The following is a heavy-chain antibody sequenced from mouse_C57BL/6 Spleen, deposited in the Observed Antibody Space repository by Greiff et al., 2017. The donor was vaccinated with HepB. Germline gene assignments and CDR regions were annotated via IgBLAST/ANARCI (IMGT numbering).Heavy chain of an antibody. Sequence: VMLVESGPGLVQPSQSLSITCTVSGFSLTSYGVHWVRQSPGKGLEWLGVIWSGGSTDYNAAFISRLSISKDNSKSQVFFKMNSLQADDTAIYYCTRIAYDYDYFDYWGQGTTLTVSS. CDR3: TRIAYDYDYFDY. V-gene: IGHV2-2*01. CDR2: IWSGGST. CDR1: GFSLTSYG. D-gene: IGHD2-4*01. J-gene: IGHJ2*01.